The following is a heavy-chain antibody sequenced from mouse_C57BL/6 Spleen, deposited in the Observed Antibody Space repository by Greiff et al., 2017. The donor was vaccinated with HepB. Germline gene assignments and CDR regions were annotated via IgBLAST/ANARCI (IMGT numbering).Heavy chain of an antibody. Sequence: QVQLKESGPELVKPGASVKVSCKASGYTFTDYYINWVKQRPGQGLEWIGWIYPGSGNTKYNEKFKGKATLTVDTSSSTAYMQLSSLTSEDSAVYFCARYEGGNYDYAMDYWGQGTSVTVSS. CDR3: ARYEGGNYDYAMDY. CDR2: IYPGSGNT. V-gene: IGHV1-84*01. D-gene: IGHD2-1*01. J-gene: IGHJ4*01. CDR1: GYTFTDYY.